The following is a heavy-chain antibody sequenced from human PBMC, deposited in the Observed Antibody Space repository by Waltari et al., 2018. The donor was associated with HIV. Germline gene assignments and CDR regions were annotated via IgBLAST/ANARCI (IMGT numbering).Heavy chain of an antibody. CDR1: GFILSTYA. Sequence: QVQLVESGGGVVQSGSSPRLSCAASGFILSTYAMHWVRQAPGKGQEWVAVIWFDGTNKHYADSVKGRFTISRDDSKNTLYLQMDSLRAEDTAVYYCGRVRERNTDYEGDMWGQGTTLIVSS. V-gene: IGHV3-33*01. D-gene: IGHD4-17*01. CDR3: GRVRERNTDYEGDM. CDR2: IWFDGTNK. J-gene: IGHJ3*02.